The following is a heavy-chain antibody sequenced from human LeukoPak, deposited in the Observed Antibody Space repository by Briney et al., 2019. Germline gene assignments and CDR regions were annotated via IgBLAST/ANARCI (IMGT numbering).Heavy chain of an antibody. CDR3: ATLTIGFGGDPWYYYYMDV. D-gene: IGHD2-21*02. Sequence: PGGSLRLSCAASGFTFDDYAMHWVRQAPGKGLEWVSLISWDGGSTYYADSVKGRFTISRDNSKNTLYLQMNSLRAEDTAVYYCATLTIGFGGDPWYYYYMDVWGKGTTVTISS. CDR2: ISWDGGST. V-gene: IGHV3-43D*03. J-gene: IGHJ6*03. CDR1: GFTFDDYA.